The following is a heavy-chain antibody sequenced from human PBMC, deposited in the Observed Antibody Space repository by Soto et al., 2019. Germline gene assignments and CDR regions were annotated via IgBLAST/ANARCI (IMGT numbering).Heavy chain of an antibody. CDR2: ISGTSDYI. Sequence: GGSLRLSCAASGFTFSSSSMNWVRQAPGGGLEWVSSISGTSDYISYADSVKGRFTISRDNAKNSLFLQMNSLRAEDTAVYYCASADYYDSSGYTYDAFDIWGQGTMVTVSS. CDR3: ASADYYDSSGYTYDAFDI. J-gene: IGHJ3*02. D-gene: IGHD3-22*01. CDR1: GFTFSSSS. V-gene: IGHV3-21*01.